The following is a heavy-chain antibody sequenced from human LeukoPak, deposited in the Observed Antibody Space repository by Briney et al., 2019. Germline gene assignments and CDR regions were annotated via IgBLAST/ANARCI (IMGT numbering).Heavy chain of an antibody. V-gene: IGHV1-69*01. D-gene: IGHD6-19*01. Sequence: SVKVSCKASGGTFSSYASSWVRQAPGQGLDWMVGMIPMFGTANYAQKFQGRVTITADESTSTAYMELSSLRSEDTAVYYCARDPLYSSGWYYFGPRGYNWFDPWGQGTLVTVSS. CDR3: ARDPLYSSGWYYFGPRGYNWFDP. CDR2: MIPMFGTA. CDR1: GGTFSSYA. J-gene: IGHJ5*02.